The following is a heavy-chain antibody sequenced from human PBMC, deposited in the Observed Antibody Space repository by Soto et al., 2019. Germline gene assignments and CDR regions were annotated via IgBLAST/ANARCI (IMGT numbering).Heavy chain of an antibody. CDR2: ISTYNGDT. D-gene: IGHD5-12*01. J-gene: IGHJ6*02. V-gene: IGHV1-18*01. CDR3: AREGVAPYYYYGMDV. Sequence: QVQLVQSGAEVKKPGASVKVSCKASGYTFTRSGISWVRQAPGQGLEWMGWISTYNGDTNYAQTFQGRVTMTTDPSTSTVPMEVRSLRSDDTAVYYCAREGVAPYYYYGMDVWGQGTPVTVSS. CDR1: GYTFTRSG.